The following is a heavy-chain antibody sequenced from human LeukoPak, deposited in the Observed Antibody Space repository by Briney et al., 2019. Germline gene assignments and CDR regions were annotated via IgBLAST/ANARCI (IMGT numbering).Heavy chain of an antibody. Sequence: PSETLSLTRTVSGGSISSSSYYWGWIRQPPGKGLEWIGSIYYSGSPYYNPSLKSRVTISVDTSKNQFSMKLSSVTAADTAVYYCARGGQRIAAAGMAQWLVRPGVPDYWGQGTLVTVSS. D-gene: IGHD6-13*01. CDR2: IYYSGSP. V-gene: IGHV4-39*07. J-gene: IGHJ4*02. CDR3: ARGGQRIAAAGMAQWLVRPGVPDY. CDR1: GGSISSSSYY.